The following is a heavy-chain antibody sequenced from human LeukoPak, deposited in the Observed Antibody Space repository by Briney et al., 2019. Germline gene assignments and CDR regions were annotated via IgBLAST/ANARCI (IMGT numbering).Heavy chain of an antibody. D-gene: IGHD5-12*01. Sequence: GRSLRLSCAASGFTFSTYAMHWVRQAPGKGLEWVAVISYDGSNKYYADSVKGRFTISRDNSKNTLYLQMNSLRAEDTAVYYCAREETQYGGFFDYWGQGTLVTVSS. CDR2: ISYDGSNK. J-gene: IGHJ4*02. CDR3: AREETQYGGFFDY. CDR1: GFTFSTYA. V-gene: IGHV3-30*04.